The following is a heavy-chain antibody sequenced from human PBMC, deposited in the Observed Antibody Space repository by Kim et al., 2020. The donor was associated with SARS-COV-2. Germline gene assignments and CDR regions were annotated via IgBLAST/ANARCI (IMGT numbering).Heavy chain of an antibody. CDR3: VVRDGYNGGWFDP. V-gene: IGHV1-69*13. Sequence: SVKVSCKASGGTFSSYAISWVRQAPGQGLEWMGGIIPIFGTANYAQKFQGRVTITADESTSTAYMELSSLRSEDTAVYYCVVRDGYNGGWFDPWGQGTLVTVSS. D-gene: IGHD5-12*01. CDR1: GGTFSSYA. CDR2: IIPIFGTA. J-gene: IGHJ5*02.